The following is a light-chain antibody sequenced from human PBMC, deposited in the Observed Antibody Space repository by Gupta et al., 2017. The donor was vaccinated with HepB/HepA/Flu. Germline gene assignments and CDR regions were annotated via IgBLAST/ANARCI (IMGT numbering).Light chain of an antibody. CDR1: RSNIGSNT. V-gene: IGLV1-44*01. CDR2: SNN. Sequence: QSVLTQPPSASGTPGQRVTISCSGSRSNIGSNTVNWYQQFPGTAPKLLVYSNNQRPSGVPDRFSGSKSGTSASLAISGLQSEDEADFYCAAWDASLNVVVFGGGTRLTVL. J-gene: IGLJ2*01. CDR3: AAWDASLNVVV.